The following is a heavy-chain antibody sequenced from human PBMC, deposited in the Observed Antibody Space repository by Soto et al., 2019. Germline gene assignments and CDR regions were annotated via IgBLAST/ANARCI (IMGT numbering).Heavy chain of an antibody. D-gene: IGHD1-26*01. V-gene: IGHV3-23*01. Sequence: GGSLRLSCAASGFTFSSYAMSWVRQAPGKGLEWVSAIVNSGGTTYYADSVKGRFTISRDNSKNTLYLQMNSLRAEDTAVYYCAKGGGSYRFDYWGQGTLVTVS. J-gene: IGHJ4*02. CDR1: GFTFSSYA. CDR3: AKGGGSYRFDY. CDR2: IVNSGGTT.